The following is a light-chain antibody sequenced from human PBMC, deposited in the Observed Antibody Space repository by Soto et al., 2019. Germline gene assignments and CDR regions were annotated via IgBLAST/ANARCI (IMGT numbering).Light chain of an antibody. CDR2: KAS. J-gene: IGKJ3*01. V-gene: IGKV1-5*03. CDR3: QQSYNAPFN. Sequence: DIQMTQSPSILSASVGDRVTITCRASHSISSWLAWYQQKPGKAPNLLIHKASHLESGVPSRFSGSGSGTDFTLTISSLQTEDYATYYCQQSYNAPFNFGPGTKVDN. CDR1: HSISSW.